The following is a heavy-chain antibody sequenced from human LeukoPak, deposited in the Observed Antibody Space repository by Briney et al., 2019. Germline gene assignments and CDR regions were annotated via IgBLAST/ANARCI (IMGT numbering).Heavy chain of an antibody. CDR1: GYSISGGYY. V-gene: IGHV4-38-2*02. CDR3: ARREYSRNLRY. Sequence: PSETLSLTCTVSGYSISGGYYWGWIRQPPGKGLEWIGEINHSGSTNYNPSLKSRVTISVDTSKNQFSLELSSVTAADTAVYYCARREYSRNLRYWGQGTLVTVSS. D-gene: IGHD1-14*01. CDR2: INHSGST. J-gene: IGHJ4*02.